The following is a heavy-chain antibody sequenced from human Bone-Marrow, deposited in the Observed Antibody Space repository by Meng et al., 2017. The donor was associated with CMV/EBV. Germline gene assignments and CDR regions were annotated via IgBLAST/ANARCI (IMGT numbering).Heavy chain of an antibody. J-gene: IGHJ6*02. D-gene: IGHD3-3*01. CDR3: ARLPYELRSAEFYAMDV. CDR2: IKQEGSEK. CDR1: GFRFRSYW. V-gene: IGHV3-7*01. Sequence: GESLKIPCAASGFRFRSYWMTWVRPAPGKGPEWVANIKQEGSEKYYVDSVKGRFTIARDNAKNSLYLQMNSLRAEDTAVYYCARLPYELRSAEFYAMDVWGQGTTVTVSS.